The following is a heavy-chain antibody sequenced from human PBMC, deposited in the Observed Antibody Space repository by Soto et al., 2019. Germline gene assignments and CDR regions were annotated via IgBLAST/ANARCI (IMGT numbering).Heavy chain of an antibody. J-gene: IGHJ6*02. Sequence: SETLSLTCTVSGGSLSSYYCYWNRLPPGQGQGRMGYMYFNESTNYNPYLKLRGTISVDASTTKFPLNLSPVTAADTAVYYCARDLTTRVNSGEYYHYYRMDVWGQGTTVTVS. CDR1: GGSLSSYY. CDR2: MYFNEST. CDR3: ARDLTTRVNSGEYYHYYRMDV. D-gene: IGHD4-17*01. V-gene: IGHV4-59*13.